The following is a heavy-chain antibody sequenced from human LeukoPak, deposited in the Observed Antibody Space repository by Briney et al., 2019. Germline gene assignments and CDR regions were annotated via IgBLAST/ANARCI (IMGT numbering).Heavy chain of an antibody. V-gene: IGHV4-59*01. CDR1: GGSISSYY. J-gene: IGHJ4*02. CDR2: IYYSGNT. D-gene: IGHD5-24*01. Sequence: SSETLSLTCTVSGGSISSYYWSWIRQPPGKGLEWIGYIYYSGNTIYNPSLKSRVTISVDTSRNQFSLKLSSVTAADTAVFYCARGRDGYNPYYFDYWGQGTLVTVSS. CDR3: ARGRDGYNPYYFDY.